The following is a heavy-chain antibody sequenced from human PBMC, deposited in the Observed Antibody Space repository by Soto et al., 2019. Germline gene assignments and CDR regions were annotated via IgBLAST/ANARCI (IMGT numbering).Heavy chain of an antibody. J-gene: IGHJ4*02. CDR1: GGSISSYY. CDR3: ARGIVGATRVFDF. Sequence: QVQLQESGPGLVKPSETLSLSCSVSGGSISSYYWSWIRQPPGKGLELIGYIYDSGSTNYNPSLKSRVTISIDTSKNQFSLNLNSVTAADTAVYYCARGIVGATRVFDFWGQGTLVTVSS. D-gene: IGHD1-26*01. CDR2: IYDSGST. V-gene: IGHV4-59*01.